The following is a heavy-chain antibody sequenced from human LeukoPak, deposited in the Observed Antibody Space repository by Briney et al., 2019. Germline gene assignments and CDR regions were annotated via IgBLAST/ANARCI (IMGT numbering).Heavy chain of an antibody. D-gene: IGHD3-10*01. CDR2: IYYSGST. J-gene: IGHJ5*02. CDR3: ARRGTGRWFDP. V-gene: IGHV4-31*03. CDR1: GGSISSGDYF. Sequence: SETLSLTCTVSGGSISSGDYFRGWIRQHPGKDLEWIGYIYYSGSTYYNPSLKSRVTISVDTSKNQFSLMLNSVTAADTAMYYCARRGTGRWFDPWGQGTLVTVSS.